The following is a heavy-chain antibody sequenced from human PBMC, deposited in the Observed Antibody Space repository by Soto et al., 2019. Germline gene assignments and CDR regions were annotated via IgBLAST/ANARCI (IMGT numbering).Heavy chain of an antibody. CDR3: ARDRWEFQLFYYGLDV. V-gene: IGHV3-33*01. CDR2: IWYDRSND. D-gene: IGHD1-26*01. J-gene: IGHJ6*02. Sequence: GGSLRLSCAASGFTFSNSGMHWVRQAPGKGLEWVAIIWYDRSNDYYVDSVKGRFTISRDNSKNTLSLQMNSLRAEDTAVYYCARDRWEFQLFYYGLDVWGQGTTVTVSS. CDR1: GFTFSNSG.